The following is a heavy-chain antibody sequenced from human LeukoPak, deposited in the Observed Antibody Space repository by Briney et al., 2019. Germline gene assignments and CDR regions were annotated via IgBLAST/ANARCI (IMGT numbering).Heavy chain of an antibody. Sequence: PSETLSLTCTVSGGSISSGPYYWSWIRQSAGKGLEWIGRISPSGSTNYNPSLKSRVTMFLEMSKNQFSLDLSSVTAADTAVYYCARDAAEYNHDYKGGYYYFDYWGQGTLVTVSS. CDR1: GGSISSGPYY. CDR2: ISPSGST. D-gene: IGHD3-16*01. CDR3: ARDAAEYNHDYKGGYYYFDY. V-gene: IGHV4-61*02. J-gene: IGHJ4*02.